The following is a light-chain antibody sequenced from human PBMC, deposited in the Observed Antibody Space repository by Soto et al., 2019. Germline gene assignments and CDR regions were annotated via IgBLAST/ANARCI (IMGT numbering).Light chain of an antibody. V-gene: IGLV1-40*01. J-gene: IGLJ3*02. CDR3: QSYDTSLSGLWV. Sequence: QPVLTQPPSVSGAPGQRVSISCTGSSSNIGAGFDVHWYLQLPGTAPKLLIYGNSNRPSGVPDRFSGSKSGTSASLAITGLQAEDEADYHCQSYDTSLSGLWVFGGGTKVTVL. CDR1: SSNIGAGFD. CDR2: GNS.